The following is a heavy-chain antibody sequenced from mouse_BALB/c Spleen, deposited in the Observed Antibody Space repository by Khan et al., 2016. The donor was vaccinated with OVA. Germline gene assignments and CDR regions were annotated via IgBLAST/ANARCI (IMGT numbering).Heavy chain of an antibody. J-gene: IGHJ3*01. CDR1: GFNIKDTY. CDR3: ATLYGSPFTY. CDR2: IDPANGDT. V-gene: IGHV14-3*02. Sequence: EVQLQQSGAELVKPGASVKLSCTASGFNIKDTYIHWVKERPEEGPEWIGRIDPANGDTKYAPKFQGKATITAVTSSNTAYLPLSSLTSEDTAVYYCATLYGSPFTYWGQGTLVTVSA. D-gene: IGHD2-1*01.